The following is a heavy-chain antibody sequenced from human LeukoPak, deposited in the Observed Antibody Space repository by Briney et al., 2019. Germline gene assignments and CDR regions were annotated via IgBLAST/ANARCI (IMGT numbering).Heavy chain of an antibody. V-gene: IGHV3-66*01. CDR1: GFTFSSYG. D-gene: IGHD6-13*01. J-gene: IGHJ4*02. CDR2: IYSGGRT. CDR3: ARAGPSSSWHQFDY. Sequence: GGSLRLSCAASGFTFSSYGMSWVRQAPGKGLEWVSVIYSGGRTYYADSVKGRFTISRDNSKNTLYLQMNRLRAEDTAVYYCARAGPSSSWHQFDYWGQGTLVTVSS.